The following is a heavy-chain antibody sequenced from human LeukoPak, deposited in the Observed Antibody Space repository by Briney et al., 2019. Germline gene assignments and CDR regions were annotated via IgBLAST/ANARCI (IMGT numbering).Heavy chain of an antibody. Sequence: GGSLRLSCAASGFTFSSYGMHWVRQAPGKGLEWVAFIRYDGSNKYYADSVKGRFTISRDNSKNTLYLQMNSLRAEDTAVYYCAKESGRFLEWLDWFDPWGQGTLVTVSP. J-gene: IGHJ5*02. CDR2: IRYDGSNK. D-gene: IGHD3-3*01. CDR1: GFTFSSYG. V-gene: IGHV3-30*02. CDR3: AKESGRFLEWLDWFDP.